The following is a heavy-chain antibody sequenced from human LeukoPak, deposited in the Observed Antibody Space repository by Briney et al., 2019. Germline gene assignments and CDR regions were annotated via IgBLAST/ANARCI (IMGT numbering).Heavy chain of an antibody. J-gene: IGHJ6*03. CDR3: ARGRYCSGGSCKKNYYMDV. CDR1: GGSFSGYY. Sequence: SETLSLNCAVYGGSFSGYYWSWIRQPPGKGLEWIGEINHSGSTNYNPSLESRVTISVDTSKNQFSLKLSSVTAADTAVYYCARGRYCSGGSCKKNYYMDVWGKGTTVTVSS. D-gene: IGHD2-15*01. CDR2: INHSGST. V-gene: IGHV4-34*01.